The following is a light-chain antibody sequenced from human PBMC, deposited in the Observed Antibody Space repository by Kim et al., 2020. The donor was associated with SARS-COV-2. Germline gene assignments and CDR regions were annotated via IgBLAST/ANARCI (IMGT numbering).Light chain of an antibody. CDR2: YKS. CDR3: RVWDSSSDRRV. Sequence: VKLASVTCRGDDIGGQTVPWYQQMPGQAPGMVIYYKSDQPSGIPERFSGSNAGNATALTISRVEAGDEADDYCRVWDSSSDRRVFGGGTQLTVL. CDR1: DIGGQT. J-gene: IGLJ3*02. V-gene: IGLV3-21*04.